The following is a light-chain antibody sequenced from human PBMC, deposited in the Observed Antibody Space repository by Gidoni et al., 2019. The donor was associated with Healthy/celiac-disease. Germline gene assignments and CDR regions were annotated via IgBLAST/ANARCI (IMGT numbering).Light chain of an antibody. CDR2: DVS. CDR1: SSDVGGYNY. V-gene: IGLV2-14*01. J-gene: IGLJ3*02. CDR3: SSYTSSSLWV. Sequence: QSALTQPASVSGSPGPSITIPCTGTSSDVGGYNYVSWYQQHPGKAPKLMIYDVSNRPSGVSNRFSGSKSGNTASLTISGLQAEDEADYYCSSYTSSSLWVFGGGTKLTVL.